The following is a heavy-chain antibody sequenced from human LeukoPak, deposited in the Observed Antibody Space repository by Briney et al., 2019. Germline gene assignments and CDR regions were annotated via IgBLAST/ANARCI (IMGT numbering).Heavy chain of an antibody. Sequence: GGSLRLSCAASGFTFSSYWMSWVRQAPGKGLEWVANIKQDGSEKYYVDSVKGRFTISRDNAKNPLYLQMNSLRAEDTAVYYCARDYSSGRYHHGMDVWGKGTTVTVSS. D-gene: IGHD6-19*01. CDR1: GFTFSSYW. CDR3: ARDYSSGRYHHGMDV. CDR2: IKQDGSEK. V-gene: IGHV3-7*03. J-gene: IGHJ6*04.